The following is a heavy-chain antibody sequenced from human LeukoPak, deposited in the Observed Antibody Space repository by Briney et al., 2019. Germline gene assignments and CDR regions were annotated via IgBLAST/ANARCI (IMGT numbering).Heavy chain of an antibody. D-gene: IGHD4-11*01. Sequence: GGSLRLSCAASGFSFSVYWMHWVRQAPGKGPVWVSRIKTDGSITDYADFVKGRFTISRDNAKNSLYLQMNSLETEDMGLYYCARRSNWDHHFDSWGQGTLVTVSS. CDR1: GFSFSVYW. J-gene: IGHJ4*02. CDR3: ARRSNWDHHFDS. V-gene: IGHV3-74*01. CDR2: IKTDGSIT.